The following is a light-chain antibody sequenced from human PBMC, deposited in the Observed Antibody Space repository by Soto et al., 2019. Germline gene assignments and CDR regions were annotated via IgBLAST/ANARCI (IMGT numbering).Light chain of an antibody. Sequence: DIQMTQSPSSLSSSVGDIFTITCRASQSISSYLNWYQQKPGKAPKLLIYAASSLQSGVPLRFSGSESGTEFTLTISSLQPDDLAIYYCQQYYSYPRTFGQGTKVDIK. CDR2: AAS. CDR3: QQYYSYPRT. CDR1: QSISSY. V-gene: IGKV1-39*01. J-gene: IGKJ1*01.